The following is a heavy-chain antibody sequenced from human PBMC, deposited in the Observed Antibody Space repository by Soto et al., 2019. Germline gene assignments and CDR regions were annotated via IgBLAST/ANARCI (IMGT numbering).Heavy chain of an antibody. J-gene: IGHJ4*02. CDR1: GFTFSSYA. D-gene: IGHD2-15*01. Sequence: GGSLRLSCAASGFTFSSYAMHWVRQAPGKGLEWVAVISYDGSSTSYADSVKGRFTISRDNAKNTLYLQMNSLRAEDTAVYYCVRTSLVVAAATREDYWGQGTLVTVSS. CDR3: VRTSLVVAAATREDY. CDR2: ISYDGSST. V-gene: IGHV3-30-3*01.